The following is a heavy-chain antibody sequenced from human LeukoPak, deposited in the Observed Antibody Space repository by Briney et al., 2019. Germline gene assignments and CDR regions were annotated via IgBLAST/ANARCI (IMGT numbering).Heavy chain of an antibody. CDR3: ARDPTTVTKGFDV. D-gene: IGHD4-17*01. Sequence: PSETLSLTCSVSDDGFSTHYWTWIRHPPGKGLEWIGYISSIGSTNYNPSLKSRVTITVDTSKKQFSLKMTSVTAADTAVYYCARDPTTVTKGFDVWGQGTMVTVSS. CDR2: ISSIGST. CDR1: DDGFSTHY. J-gene: IGHJ3*01. V-gene: IGHV4-59*11.